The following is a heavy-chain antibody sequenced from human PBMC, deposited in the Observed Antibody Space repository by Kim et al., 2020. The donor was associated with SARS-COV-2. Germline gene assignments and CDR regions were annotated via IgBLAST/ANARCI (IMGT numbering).Heavy chain of an antibody. CDR3: TRLWLFGESPRFDP. CDR2: IRSKANSYAT. D-gene: IGHD3-10*02. CDR1: GFTFSGSA. J-gene: IGHJ5*02. Sequence: GGSLRLSCAASGFTFSGSAMHWVRQASGKGLEWVGRIRSKANSYATAYAASVKGRFTISRDDSKNTAYLQMNSLKTEDTAVYYCTRLWLFGESPRFDPWGQGTLVTVSS. V-gene: IGHV3-73*01.